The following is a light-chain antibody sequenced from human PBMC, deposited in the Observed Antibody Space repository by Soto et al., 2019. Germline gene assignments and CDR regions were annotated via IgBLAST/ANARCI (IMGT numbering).Light chain of an antibody. CDR2: DAS. Sequence: EIVLTQSPATLSLSPGERATLSCRASQSVSNFFVWYQQKRGQAPRLLIHDASKRATGIPARFSGSGSGTDFTLTISSLEPEDFAVYYCQQRLNWPLTFGGGTTVEIK. V-gene: IGKV3-11*01. J-gene: IGKJ4*01. CDR1: QSVSNF. CDR3: QQRLNWPLT.